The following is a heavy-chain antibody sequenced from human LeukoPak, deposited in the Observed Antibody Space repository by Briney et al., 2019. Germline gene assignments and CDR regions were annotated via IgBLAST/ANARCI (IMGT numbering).Heavy chain of an antibody. CDR3: AGIRHDYGDYGWFDP. D-gene: IGHD4-17*01. CDR2: IYYSGST. J-gene: IGHJ5*02. Sequence: SETLSLTCTVSGGSISSSSYYWGWIRQPPGKGLEWIGSIYYSGSTYYNPSLKSRVTISVDTSKNQFSLKLSSVTAADTAVYYCAGIRHDYGDYGWFDPWGQGTLVTVSS. CDR1: GGSISSSSYY. V-gene: IGHV4-39*01.